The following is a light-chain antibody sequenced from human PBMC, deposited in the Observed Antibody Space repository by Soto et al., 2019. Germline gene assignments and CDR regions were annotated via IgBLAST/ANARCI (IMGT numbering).Light chain of an antibody. J-gene: IGKJ1*01. CDR3: QHDKMYSPWT. Sequence: DIQMTQSPSTVSAYVGDSVTITCRASQSITTWLAWYQQRTGKAPKLPIYDVSSLQSGVPSRFSGSGSGTEFTLTISSLQPDDFASYYCQHDKMYSPWTFGQGTKVDIK. CDR1: QSITTW. CDR2: DVS. V-gene: IGKV1-5*01.